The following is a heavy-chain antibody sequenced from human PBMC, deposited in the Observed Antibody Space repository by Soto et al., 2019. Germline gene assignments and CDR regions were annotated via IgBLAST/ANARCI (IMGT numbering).Heavy chain of an antibody. CDR1: GFTVSSNY. V-gene: IGHV3-53*04. J-gene: IGHJ3*02. CDR3: ARESSSSYNNLDAFDI. D-gene: IGHD6-6*01. Sequence: GGSLRLSCAASGFTVSSNYMSWVRQAPGKGLEWVSVIYSGGSTYYADSVKGRFTISRHNSKNTLYLQMNSLRAEDTAVYYCARESSSSYNNLDAFDIWGQGTMVTVSS. CDR2: IYSGGST.